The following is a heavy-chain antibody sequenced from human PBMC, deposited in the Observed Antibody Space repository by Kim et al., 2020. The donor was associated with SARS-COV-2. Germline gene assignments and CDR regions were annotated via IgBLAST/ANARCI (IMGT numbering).Heavy chain of an antibody. CDR3: TNRYCSSTAFYPKFDT. Sequence: GGSLRLSCAASGFTFSGSAVHWVRQASGKGLEWVGRIKRNGNAYATAYAASVKCRFTISRDDSENMAYLQMNSLTTEDTAVYYCTNRYCSSTAFYPKFDTWGKGTLVTVSS. CDR1: GFTFSGSA. V-gene: IGHV3-73*01. J-gene: IGHJ5*02. D-gene: IGHD2-2*01. CDR2: IKRNGNAYAT.